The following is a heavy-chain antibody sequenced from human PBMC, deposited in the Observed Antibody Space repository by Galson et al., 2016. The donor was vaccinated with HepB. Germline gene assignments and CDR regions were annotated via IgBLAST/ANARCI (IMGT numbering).Heavy chain of an antibody. CDR1: GFTFSDYY. J-gene: IGHJ5*02. CDR3: ASDPRGNSGSQWFSP. D-gene: IGHD2/OR15-2a*01. Sequence: SLRLSCAASGFTFSDYYMIWIRQAPGTGLEWVSYISGSSINTHYADTVRGRFTISRDNAKNALYLQMNSLRAEDTAVYYCASDPRGNSGSQWFSPWAQGTLVSGSS. CDR2: ISGSSINT. V-gene: IGHV3-11*06.